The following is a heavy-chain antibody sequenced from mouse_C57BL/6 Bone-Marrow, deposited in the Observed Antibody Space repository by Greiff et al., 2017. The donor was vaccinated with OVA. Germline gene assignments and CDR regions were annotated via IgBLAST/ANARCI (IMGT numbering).Heavy chain of an antibody. CDR2: IDPSDSET. CDR1: GYTFTSYW. Sequence: QVQLKESGAELVRPGSSVKLSCKASGYTFTSYWMHWVKQRPIQGLEWIGNIDPSDSETHYNQKFKDKATLTVDKSSSTAYMQLSSLTSEDSAVYYCARPLYYSNFYAMDYWGQGTSVTVSS. J-gene: IGHJ4*01. V-gene: IGHV1-52*01. CDR3: ARPLYYSNFYAMDY. D-gene: IGHD2-5*01.